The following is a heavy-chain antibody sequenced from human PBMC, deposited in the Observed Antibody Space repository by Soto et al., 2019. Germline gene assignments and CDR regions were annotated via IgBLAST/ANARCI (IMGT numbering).Heavy chain of an antibody. CDR3: ARGEKQLVRLGVFGY. CDR1: GFTFSSYA. D-gene: IGHD6-13*01. J-gene: IGHJ4*02. V-gene: IGHV3-30-3*01. CDR2: ISYDGSNK. Sequence: GGSLRLSCAASGFTFSSYAMHWVRQAPGKGLEWVAVISYDGSNKYYADSVKGRFTISRDNSKNTLYLQMNSLRAEDTAVYYCARGEKQLVRLGVFGYWGQGTLVTVSS.